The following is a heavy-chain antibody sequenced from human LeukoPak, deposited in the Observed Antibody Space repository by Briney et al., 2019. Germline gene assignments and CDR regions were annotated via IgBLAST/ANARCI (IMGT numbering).Heavy chain of an antibody. Sequence: RSLRPSRAPSGVTPTSDGMHGVRPAPRKGLWWVAVIWYDGSNKYYADSVKGRFTISRDNSKSTLYLEMNSLRAEDTAVYYCARDHYSWFDPWGQGTLVTVSS. CDR2: IWYDGSNK. CDR1: GVTPTSDG. V-gene: IGHV3-33*01. J-gene: IGHJ5*02. CDR3: ARDHYSWFDP.